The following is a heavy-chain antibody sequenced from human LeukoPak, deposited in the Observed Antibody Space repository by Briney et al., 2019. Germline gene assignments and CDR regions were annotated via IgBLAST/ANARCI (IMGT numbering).Heavy chain of an antibody. J-gene: IGHJ4*02. Sequence: GSLRLSCAASGFTFSTSAMSWVRQAPGKGLEWVSGISGSGDSTYYVDSVKGRFTISRDNSKNTLYLQMNSLRAEDTAVYYCANFYGDYALDYWGQGTLVTVSS. CDR3: ANFYGDYALDY. CDR1: GFTFSTSA. CDR2: ISGSGDST. V-gene: IGHV3-23*01. D-gene: IGHD4-17*01.